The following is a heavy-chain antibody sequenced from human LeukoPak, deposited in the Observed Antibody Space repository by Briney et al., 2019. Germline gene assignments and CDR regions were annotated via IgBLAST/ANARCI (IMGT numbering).Heavy chain of an antibody. CDR2: INTNTGNP. CDR3: ARVDYYDSSGFNYRRPFDY. Sequence: ASVKVSCKASGYTFTRYTMNWVRQAPGQGPEWMGWINTNTGNPTYAQGFTGRFVFSLDASVSTAYLQITSLKAEDTAVYYCARVDYYDSSGFNYRRPFDYWGQGTLVTVSS. D-gene: IGHD3-22*01. CDR1: GYTFTRYT. J-gene: IGHJ4*02. V-gene: IGHV7-4-1*02.